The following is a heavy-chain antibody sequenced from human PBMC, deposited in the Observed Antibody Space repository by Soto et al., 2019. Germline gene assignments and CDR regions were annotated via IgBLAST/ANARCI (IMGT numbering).Heavy chain of an antibody. Sequence: PSETLSLTCTVSGGSISSGDYYWSWIRQPPGEGLEWIGYIYYSGSTYYNPSLKSRVTISVDTSKNQFSLKLSSVTAADTAVYYCARGSGTMIVVAPIGSYFDYWGQGTLVTVS. CDR3: ARGSGTMIVVAPIGSYFDY. CDR1: GGSISSGDYY. CDR2: IYYSGST. D-gene: IGHD3-22*01. J-gene: IGHJ4*02. V-gene: IGHV4-30-4*01.